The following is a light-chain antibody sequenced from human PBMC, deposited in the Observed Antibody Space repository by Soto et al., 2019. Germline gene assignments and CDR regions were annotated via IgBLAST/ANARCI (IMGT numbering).Light chain of an antibody. CDR1: QNINIW. Sequence: DLQMTQSPSTLSASVGDRVTITCRASQNINIWLAWYQQKPGTAPKLLIYKASTLESGVPSRFRGNGSGTDFTLTISSLQPDDSATYYCQQYNGLPAWTFRQGTKVE. V-gene: IGKV1-5*03. J-gene: IGKJ1*01. CDR2: KAS. CDR3: QQYNGLPAWT.